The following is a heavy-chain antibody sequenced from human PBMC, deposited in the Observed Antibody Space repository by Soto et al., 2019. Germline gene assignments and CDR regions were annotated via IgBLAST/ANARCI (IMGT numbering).Heavy chain of an antibody. J-gene: IGHJ5*02. CDR2: IYPGDSDT. CDR3: ARHLVWFGELSPWFDP. Sequence: GVALNSSGRGSGYGLTSYLVGCVCQITGKGPEWMGIIYPGDSDTRYSPSFQGQVTISADKSVSTAYLQWSSPKAPDTAMYYCARHLVWFGELSPWFDPWGQGTLVTVSS. V-gene: IGHV5-51*01. D-gene: IGHD3-10*01. CDR1: GYGLTSYL.